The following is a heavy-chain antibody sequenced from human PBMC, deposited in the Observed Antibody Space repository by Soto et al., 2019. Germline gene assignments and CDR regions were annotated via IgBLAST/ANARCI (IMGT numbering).Heavy chain of an antibody. CDR1: GFIFEDFA. CDR3: AKDVDRLGELWGYFQN. D-gene: IGHD3-16*01. Sequence: GGSLRLSCTVSGFIFEDFAMHWGRQAPGQGLEWVSGINWNGVNKGYAESVLGRVTISRDNAKESLYLDMNYLRPEDTALYFCAKDVDRLGELWGYFQNWGQGTLVTVSS. CDR2: INWNGVNK. V-gene: IGHV3-9*01. J-gene: IGHJ1*01.